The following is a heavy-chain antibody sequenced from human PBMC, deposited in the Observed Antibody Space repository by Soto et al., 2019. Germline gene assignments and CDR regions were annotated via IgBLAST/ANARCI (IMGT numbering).Heavy chain of an antibody. CDR1: GFTFSSYA. V-gene: IGHV3-30-3*01. CDR3: ASGHTMIVVGPFDY. D-gene: IGHD3-22*01. Sequence: GGSLRLCCAASGFTFSSYAMHWVRQAPGKGLEWVAVISYDGSNKYYADSVKGRFTISRDNSKNTLYLQMNSLRAEDTAVYYCASGHTMIVVGPFDYWGQGTLVTVSS. CDR2: ISYDGSNK. J-gene: IGHJ4*02.